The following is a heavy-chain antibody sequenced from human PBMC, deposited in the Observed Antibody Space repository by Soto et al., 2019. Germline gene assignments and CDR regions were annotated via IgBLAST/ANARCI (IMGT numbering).Heavy chain of an antibody. CDR3: ARGDYYGMDA. CDR1: GFTFSSYS. V-gene: IGHV3-48*01. CDR2: ISSSSNTR. Sequence: EVQLVESGGGLVQPGGSLRLSCAASGFTFSSYSMNWVRQAPGKGLEWVSYISSSSNTRYYADSGKGRCTISRDNAKNSLYLQMNSLRAEDTAMYYCARGDYYGMDAWGQGTNLTVSS. J-gene: IGHJ6*02.